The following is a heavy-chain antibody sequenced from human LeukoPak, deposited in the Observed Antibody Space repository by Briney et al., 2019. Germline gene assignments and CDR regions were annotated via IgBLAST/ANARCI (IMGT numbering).Heavy chain of an antibody. V-gene: IGHV3-30*02. D-gene: IGHD3-10*01. CDR3: AKGLSYYGSGCPDY. J-gene: IGHJ4*02. CDR1: GFNFGFNTYG. Sequence: PGGSLRLSCVASGFNFGFNTYGMQWVRQTQGKGLEWVAVIWYDGGIKYYGDAVKGRFTISRDNSKNTVYLQMNSLRAEDTAVYYCAKGLSYYGSGCPDYWGQGTLVIVSS. CDR2: IWYDGGIK.